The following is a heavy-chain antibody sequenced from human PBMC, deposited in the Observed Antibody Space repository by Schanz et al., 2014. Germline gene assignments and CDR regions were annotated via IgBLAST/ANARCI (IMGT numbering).Heavy chain of an antibody. CDR3: ARGVRVRGIIIDY. CDR2: ITSTSRYI. V-gene: IGHV3-21*01. D-gene: IGHD3-10*01. J-gene: IGHJ4*02. Sequence: EVQLVESGGGLVKPGGSLRLSCAASGFTFSNYTMYWVRQAPGKGLEWVSSITSTSRYIYYADSLKGRFTISRDNAKNSVYLQMNSLRAEDTAEYYCARGVRVRGIIIDYWGPGTLXTVSS. CDR1: GFTFSNYT.